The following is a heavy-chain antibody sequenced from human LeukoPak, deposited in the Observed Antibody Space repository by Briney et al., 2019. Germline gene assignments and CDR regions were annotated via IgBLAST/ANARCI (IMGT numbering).Heavy chain of an antibody. V-gene: IGHV3-53*01. CDR3: ARSMPPLY. J-gene: IGHJ4*02. D-gene: IGHD2-2*01. CDR2: IYSGTMYSFSTT. CDR1: GFTVNDNY. Sequence: GGSPRLSCAASGFTVNDNYMSWVRQAPGKGLEWVSVIYSGTMYSFSTTYYTDSVSGRFTISRDNSKNTLYLQMNSLRAEDTAVYYCARSMPPLYWGRGTLVTVSS.